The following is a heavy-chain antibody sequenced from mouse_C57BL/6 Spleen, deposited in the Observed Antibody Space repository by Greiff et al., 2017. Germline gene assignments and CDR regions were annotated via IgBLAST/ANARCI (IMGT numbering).Heavy chain of an antibody. Sequence: QVQLQQSGAELVRPGTSVKVSCKASGYAFTNYLIEWVNQRPGQGLEWIGVINPGSGGTNYNEKFKGKATLTADKSSSTAYMQLSSLTSEDSAVYFCARGYYYGSRFDYWGQGTTLTVSS. V-gene: IGHV1-54*01. D-gene: IGHD1-1*01. CDR2: INPGSGGT. CDR3: ARGYYYGSRFDY. CDR1: GYAFTNYL. J-gene: IGHJ2*01.